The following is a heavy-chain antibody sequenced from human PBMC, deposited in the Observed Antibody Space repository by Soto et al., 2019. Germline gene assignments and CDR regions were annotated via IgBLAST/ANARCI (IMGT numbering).Heavy chain of an antibody. Sequence: PGGSLRLSCAASGFTFSSYAMHWVRQAPGKGLEGVAFLSHDGSNKYYADSVRGRFSISRDNSKNTVYLQMNCLEADDTDVCYCAGEWGGGTYTYFDNWGQGTRVTVSS. J-gene: IGHJ4*02. CDR1: GFTFSSYA. D-gene: IGHD1-26*01. CDR2: LSHDGSNK. V-gene: IGHV3-30*04. CDR3: AGEWGGGTYTYFDN.